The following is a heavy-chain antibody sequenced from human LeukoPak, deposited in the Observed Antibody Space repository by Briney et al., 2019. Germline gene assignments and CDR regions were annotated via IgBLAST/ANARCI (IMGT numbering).Heavy chain of an antibody. CDR1: GITFNTYS. J-gene: IGHJ4*02. CDR2: ISHDGSNK. Sequence: GGSLRLSCAASGITFNTYSMHWVRQAPGKGLEWVAVISHDGSNKYYADSVKGRFTISRDNFKNTLYLHMSSLRAEDTALYYCAKDGRSARLGYYFDYWGQGTLVTVSS. V-gene: IGHV3-30*18. CDR3: AKDGRSARLGYYFDY. D-gene: IGHD2-15*01.